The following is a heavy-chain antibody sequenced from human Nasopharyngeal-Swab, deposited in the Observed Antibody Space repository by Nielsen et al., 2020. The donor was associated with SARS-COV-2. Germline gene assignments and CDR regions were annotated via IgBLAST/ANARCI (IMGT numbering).Heavy chain of an antibody. J-gene: IGHJ4*02. CDR2: IWYDGSNK. Sequence: GGSLRLSCAASGFTFSSYSMNWVRQAPGKGLEWVAAIWYDGSNKYYADSVKGRFTISRDNSKNTLYLQMNSLRAEDTAVYYCARGSSGLPDYWGQGTLVTVSS. CDR3: ARGSSGLPDY. D-gene: IGHD3-22*01. CDR1: GFTFSSYS. V-gene: IGHV3-33*08.